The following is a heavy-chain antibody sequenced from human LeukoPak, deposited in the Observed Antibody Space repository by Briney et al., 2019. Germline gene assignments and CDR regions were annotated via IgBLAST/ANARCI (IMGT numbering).Heavy chain of an antibody. V-gene: IGHV1-2*02. J-gene: IGHJ4*02. CDR2: INPNSGGT. CDR1: GYTFTAYY. Sequence: ASVKVSCKASGYTFTAYYIHWVRQAPGQGLEWMGWINPNSGGTNYAQKFQGRVTMTRDTSISTAYMELSRLRSDDTAGYFCARRCDTSSYYTYYFDYWGQGTLVTVSS. CDR3: ARRCDTSSYYTYYFDY. D-gene: IGHD3-22*01.